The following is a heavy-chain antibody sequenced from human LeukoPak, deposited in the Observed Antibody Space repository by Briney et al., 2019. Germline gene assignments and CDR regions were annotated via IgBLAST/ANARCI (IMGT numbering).Heavy chain of an antibody. D-gene: IGHD1-26*01. J-gene: IGHJ4*02. Sequence: GGSLRLSCAASGFTVSSNYMSWVRQAPGKGLEWVANIKQDGSEKYYVDSVKGRFTISRDNANNSLYLQMNSLRAEDTAVYYCARWEAGYWGQGTLVTVSS. CDR2: IKQDGSEK. CDR3: ARWEAGY. V-gene: IGHV3-7*01. CDR1: GFTVSSNY.